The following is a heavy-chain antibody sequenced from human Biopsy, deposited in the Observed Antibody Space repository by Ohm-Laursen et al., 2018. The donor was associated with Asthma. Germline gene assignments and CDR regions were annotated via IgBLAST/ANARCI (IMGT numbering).Heavy chain of an antibody. J-gene: IGHJ6*02. D-gene: IGHD1-7*01. Sequence: SSVKVSCKTSGGTFSSYAISWVRQAPGQGLEWMGGIIPIFGTANYAQKFQGRVTITADESTSTAYMELSSLRSEDTAVYYCARDPHNSYLASLRTKFNYYYYGMDVWGQGTTVTVSS. CDR3: ARDPHNSYLASLRTKFNYYYYGMDV. CDR1: GGTFSSYA. CDR2: IIPIFGTA. V-gene: IGHV1-69*01.